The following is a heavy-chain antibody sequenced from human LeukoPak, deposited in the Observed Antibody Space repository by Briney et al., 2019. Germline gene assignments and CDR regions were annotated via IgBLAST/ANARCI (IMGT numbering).Heavy chain of an antibody. CDR1: GGTLSSYT. J-gene: IGHJ3*02. V-gene: IGHV1-69*02. Sequence: SVKVSCKASGGTLSSYTISWLRQAPGQGLEWMGRIIPIRGIANYVQKFQGRVTHNADRYTSAHYMELSSLRSEDTAVYYCASRITEYCSSTSCYIGAFDIWGQRTMVTVSS. CDR3: ASRITEYCSSTSCYIGAFDI. CDR2: IIPIRGIA. D-gene: IGHD2-2*02.